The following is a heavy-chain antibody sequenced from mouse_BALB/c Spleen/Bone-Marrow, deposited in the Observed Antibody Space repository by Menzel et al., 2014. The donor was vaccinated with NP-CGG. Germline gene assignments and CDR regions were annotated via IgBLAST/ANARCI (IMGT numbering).Heavy chain of an antibody. CDR1: GYTFTSYY. J-gene: IGHJ4*01. CDR3: ARKSQRAYDSMNY. V-gene: IGHV1S56*01. CDR2: IYPGDFNT. D-gene: IGHD2-4*01. Sequence: QVQLQQSGPELVKPGASVRISRKASGYTFTSYYIHWVKQRPGQGLEWIGWIYPGDFNTKYNEKFKGKATLTADKSSSTAYMQLSSLTSEDSAVYFCARKSQRAYDSMNYWGPGTSVTVSS.